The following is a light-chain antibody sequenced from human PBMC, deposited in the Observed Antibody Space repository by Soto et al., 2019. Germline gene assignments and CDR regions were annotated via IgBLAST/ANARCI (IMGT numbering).Light chain of an antibody. V-gene: IGLV2-8*01. CDR2: EVS. CDR1: SSDVGGYNY. Sequence: QSVLTQPPSASGSPGQSVTISCTGTSSDVGGYNYVSWYQQHPGKAPKLMIYEVSKRPSGVPDRFSGFKSGNTASLTVSGLQAEDEADYYCSSYAGSNKEVFGTGTELTVL. J-gene: IGLJ1*01. CDR3: SSYAGSNKEV.